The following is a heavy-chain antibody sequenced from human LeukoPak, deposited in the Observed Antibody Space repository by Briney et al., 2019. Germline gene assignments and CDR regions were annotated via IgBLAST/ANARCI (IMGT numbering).Heavy chain of an antibody. CDR2: ISPYNGNT. D-gene: IGHD1-26*01. J-gene: IGHJ4*02. V-gene: IGHV1-18*01. CDR3: AREESIGSYQFLHDY. Sequence: ASVKVSCKASGYTFIRYGITWVRQAPGQGLEWMAWISPYNGNTKYAQKFQGRVTMTTDTSTSTAYMELRGLTSDDTAVYYCAREESIGSYQFLHDYWGQGTLVTVSS. CDR1: GYTFIRYG.